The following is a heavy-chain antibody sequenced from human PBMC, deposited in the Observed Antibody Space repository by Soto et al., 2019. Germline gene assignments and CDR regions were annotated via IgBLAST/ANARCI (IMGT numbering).Heavy chain of an antibody. CDR2: IYSGGST. CDR3: HGYGY. CDR1: GLSVYANY. Sequence: GGSTRLSCEVSGLSVYANYMSWVRQAPGKGLEWVSVIYSGGSTYYIDSVKGRFSISRDISKNTLYLQMNSLRAEDTAVYYCHGYGYWGQGTLVTVSS. J-gene: IGHJ4*02. V-gene: IGHV3-53*01. D-gene: IGHD5-12*01.